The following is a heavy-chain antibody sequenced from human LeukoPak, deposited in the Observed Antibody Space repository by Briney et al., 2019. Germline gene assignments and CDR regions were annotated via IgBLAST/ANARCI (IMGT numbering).Heavy chain of an antibody. V-gene: IGHV3-30-3*01. D-gene: IGHD6-13*01. J-gene: IGHJ3*02. CDR1: GFTFSSYA. CDR2: ISYDGSNK. CDR3: ASEPIPSSSDI. Sequence: GGSLRLSCAASGFTFSSYAMHWVRQAPGKGLEWVAVISYDGSNKYYADSVKGRFTISRDNSKNTLYLQMNSLRAEDTAVYYCASEPIPSSSDIWGQGTMVTVSS.